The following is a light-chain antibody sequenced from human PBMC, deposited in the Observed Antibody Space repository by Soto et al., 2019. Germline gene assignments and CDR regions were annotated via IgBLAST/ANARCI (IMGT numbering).Light chain of an antibody. Sequence: DIHLTQSPSFLSATFEDGVTITCRASQGISSYLAWYQQKPGKAPKLLIYAASTLQSGVPSRFSGSGSGTEFTLTISSLQPEDFATYYCQHLNSYPSITFGQGTRLEIK. CDR2: AAS. V-gene: IGKV1-9*01. J-gene: IGKJ5*01. CDR1: QGISSY. CDR3: QHLNSYPSIT.